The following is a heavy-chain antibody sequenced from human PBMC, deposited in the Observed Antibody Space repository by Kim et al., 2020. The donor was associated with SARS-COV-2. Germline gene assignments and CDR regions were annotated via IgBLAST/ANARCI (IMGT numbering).Heavy chain of an antibody. Sequence: GGSLRLSCAASGFTFSSYSMNWVRQAPGKGLEWVSYISSSSSTIYYADSVKGRFTISRDNAKNSLYLQMNSLRDEDTAVYYCARENFLGAYGSGRWYYYYGMDVWGQGTTVTVSS. CDR1: GFTFSSYS. CDR3: ARENFLGAYGSGRWYYYYGMDV. D-gene: IGHD3-10*01. J-gene: IGHJ6*02. CDR2: ISSSSSTI. V-gene: IGHV3-48*02.